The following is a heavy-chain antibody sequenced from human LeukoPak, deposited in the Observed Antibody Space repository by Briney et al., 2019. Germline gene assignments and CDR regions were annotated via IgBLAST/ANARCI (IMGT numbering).Heavy chain of an antibody. CDR3: ARRYSSGWSYFDY. CDR1: GFTFSSYS. D-gene: IGHD6-19*01. V-gene: IGHV3-48*04. Sequence: PGRSLRLSCAASGFTFSSYSMNWVRQAPGKGLEWVSYISSSSSTIYYADSVKGRFTISRDNAKNSLYLQMNSLRAEDTAVYYCARRYSSGWSYFDYWGQGTLVTVSS. CDR2: ISSSSSTI. J-gene: IGHJ4*02.